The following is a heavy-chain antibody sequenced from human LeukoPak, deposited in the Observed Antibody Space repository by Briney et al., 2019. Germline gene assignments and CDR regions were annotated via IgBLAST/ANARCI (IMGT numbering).Heavy chain of an antibody. D-gene: IGHD3-3*01. CDR2: IRYDGSNK. CDR1: GFTFSSYA. J-gene: IGHJ4*02. V-gene: IGHV3-30*02. Sequence: PGRSLRPSCAASGFTFSSYAMHWVSQAPGKGLEWVAFIRYDGSNKYYADSVKGRFTISRDNSKNTLYLQMNSLRAEDTAVYYCARAQSYDFWSGYYIAYWGQGTLVTVSS. CDR3: ARAQSYDFWSGYYIAY.